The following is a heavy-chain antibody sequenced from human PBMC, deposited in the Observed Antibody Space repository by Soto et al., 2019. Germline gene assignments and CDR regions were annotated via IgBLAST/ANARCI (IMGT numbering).Heavy chain of an antibody. CDR1: GYTFTSYD. J-gene: IGHJ4*01. Sequence: QVQLVQSGAEVKKPGASVKVSCKASGYTFTSYDINWVRQATGQGLEWMGWMNPNSGNTGYAQKFQGRVNMTRNTSISTAYMELSSLRSEDTALYYCARAHYYDSSGYYPNFDYWGHGTLVTVSS. CDR2: MNPNSGNT. CDR3: ARAHYYDSSGYYPNFDY. D-gene: IGHD3-22*01. V-gene: IGHV1-8*01.